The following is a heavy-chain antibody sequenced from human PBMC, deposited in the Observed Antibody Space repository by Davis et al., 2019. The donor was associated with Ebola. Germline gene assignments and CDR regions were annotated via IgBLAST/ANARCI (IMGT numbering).Heavy chain of an antibody. CDR2: IKSKTDGGTT. D-gene: IGHD2-2*01. CDR3: TRRRDDIVVVPAALYGMDV. Sequence: GESLKISCAASGFTFSNAWMNWVRQAPGKGLEWVGRIKSKTDGGTTDYAAPVKGRFTISRDDSKNTLYLQMNSLKTEDTAVYYCTRRRDDIVVVPAALYGMDVWGQGTTVTVSS. CDR1: GFTFSNAW. V-gene: IGHV3-15*07. J-gene: IGHJ6*02.